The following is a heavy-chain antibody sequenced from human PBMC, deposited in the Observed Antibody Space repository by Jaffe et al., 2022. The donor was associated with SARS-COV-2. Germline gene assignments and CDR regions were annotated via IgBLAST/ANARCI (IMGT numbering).Heavy chain of an antibody. Sequence: EVQLVESGGNLVQPGGSLRLSCAASGFTFNTYSMNWVRQAPGKGPEWISYISPGSGIINYADSVKGRFTISRDNAKNSLYLQMNSLRAEDTAMYYCARRGGWGQGTLVTVSS. CDR2: ISPGSGII. CDR1: GFTFNTYS. CDR3: ARRGG. V-gene: IGHV3-48*01. J-gene: IGHJ4*02. D-gene: IGHD2-15*01.